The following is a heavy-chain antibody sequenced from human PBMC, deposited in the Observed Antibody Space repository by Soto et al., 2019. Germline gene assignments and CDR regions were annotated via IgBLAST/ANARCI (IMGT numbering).Heavy chain of an antibody. CDR3: AKDFSRRYCSGGSCYSRFYYYYYGMDV. J-gene: IGHJ6*02. Sequence: GGSLRLSCAASGFTFSSYAMSWVRQAPGKGLEWVSAISGSGGSTYYADSVKGRFTISRDNSKNTLYLQMNSLRAEDTAVYYCAKDFSRRYCSGGSCYSRFYYYYYGMDVWGQGTTVTVSS. CDR2: ISGSGGST. CDR1: GFTFSSYA. D-gene: IGHD2-15*01. V-gene: IGHV3-23*01.